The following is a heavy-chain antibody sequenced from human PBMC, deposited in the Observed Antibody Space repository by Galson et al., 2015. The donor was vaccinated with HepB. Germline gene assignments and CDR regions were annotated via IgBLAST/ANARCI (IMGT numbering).Heavy chain of an antibody. Sequence: SLRLSCAASGFTFSINAMGWVRQAPGKGLEWVSSISGSGDRTYYADSVRGRFTISRDNSKNTLYLQMNSLRVEDTAIYFCANGVSDWGEGYGLDAWGQGTTVTVSS. CDR2: ISGSGDRT. D-gene: IGHD3/OR15-3a*01. V-gene: IGHV3-23*01. CDR3: ANGVSDWGEGYGLDA. CDR1: GFTFSINA. J-gene: IGHJ6*02.